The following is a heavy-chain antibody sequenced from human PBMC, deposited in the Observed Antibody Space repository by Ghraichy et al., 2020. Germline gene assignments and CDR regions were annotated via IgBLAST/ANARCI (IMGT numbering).Heavy chain of an antibody. V-gene: IGHV4-34*01. D-gene: IGHD6-19*01. CDR2: INHSGST. Sequence: GSLRLSCAVYGGSFSGYYWSWIRQPPGKGLEWIGEINHSGSTNYNPSLKSRVTISVDTSKNQFSLKLSSVTAADTAVYYCARGGGSSGWYLDYWGQGTLVTVSS. CDR1: GGSFSGYY. J-gene: IGHJ4*02. CDR3: ARGGGSSGWYLDY.